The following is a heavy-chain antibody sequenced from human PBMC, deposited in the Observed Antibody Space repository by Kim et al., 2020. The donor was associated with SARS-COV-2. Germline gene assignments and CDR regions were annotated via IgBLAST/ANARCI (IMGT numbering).Heavy chain of an antibody. D-gene: IGHD6-19*01. CDR3: ARGWLAPAC. CDR2: ISGSGGDT. CDR1: GFTFSNFA. J-gene: IGHJ4*02. V-gene: IGHV3-23*01. Sequence: GGSLRLSCVASGFTFSNFAMTWVRQAPGKGLEWVSAISGSGGDTYYADSVKGRFTISRDNSKTTLYLQMNSLRAEDTAVYYCARGWLAPACWGQGTLVTVSS.